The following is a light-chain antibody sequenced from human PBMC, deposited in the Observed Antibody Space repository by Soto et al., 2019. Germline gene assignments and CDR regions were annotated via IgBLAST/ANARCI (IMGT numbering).Light chain of an antibody. CDR2: DAS. J-gene: IGKJ1*01. CDR3: QQYSTFPRT. CDR1: QSISSW. Sequence: DIQMTQSPSTLSASVGDRVTITCRASQSISSWLAWYQQKPGKAPKLLIYDASTLESGVPSRFSGSGSGTEFTLTITNLQPDDFATFYCQQYSTFPRTFGQGTKG. V-gene: IGKV1-5*01.